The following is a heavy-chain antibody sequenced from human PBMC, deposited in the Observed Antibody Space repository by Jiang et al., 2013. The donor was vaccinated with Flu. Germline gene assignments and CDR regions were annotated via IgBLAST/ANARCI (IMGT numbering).Heavy chain of an antibody. D-gene: IGHD3-9*01. V-gene: IGHV4-30-4*01. Sequence: GPGLVKPSQTLSLTCTVSGGSISSGDYYWSWIRQPPGKGLEWIGYIYYSGSTYYNPSLKSRVTISVDTSKNQFSLKLSSVTAADTAVYYCARFQRLRYFDWLAYFDYWGQGTLVTVSS. CDR3: ARFQRLRYFDWLAYFDY. J-gene: IGHJ4*02. CDR2: IYYSGST. CDR1: GGSISSGDYY.